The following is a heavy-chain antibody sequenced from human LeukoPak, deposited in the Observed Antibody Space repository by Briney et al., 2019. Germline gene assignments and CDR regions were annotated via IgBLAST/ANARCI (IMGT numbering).Heavy chain of an antibody. CDR3: ARAYSSVVSCDY. J-gene: IGHJ4*02. V-gene: IGHV3-48*03. D-gene: IGHD6-19*01. CDR2: ITSSGTTI. CDR1: GFRFSSYE. Sequence: QPGGSLRLSCAASGFRFSSYEMNWVRQAPGKGLEWVSYITSSGTTIHYADSVKGRFTISRDNAKNSLYLQMTSLRAEDTAVYYCARAYSSVVSCDYWGQGTLVTVSS.